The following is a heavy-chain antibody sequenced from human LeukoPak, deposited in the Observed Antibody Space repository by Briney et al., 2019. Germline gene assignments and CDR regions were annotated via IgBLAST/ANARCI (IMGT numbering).Heavy chain of an antibody. V-gene: IGHV4-59*08. D-gene: IGHD2-15*01. CDR1: GGSISSYY. J-gene: IGHJ6*02. Sequence: PSETLSLTCTVSGGSISSYYWSWIRQPPGKGLEWIGYIYYSGSTNYNPSLKSRVTISVDTSKNQFSLKLSSVTAADTAVYYCARRGRVGYCSGGSCYHGGPAYYYYYYGMDVWGQGTTVTVSS. CDR3: ARRGRVGYCSGGSCYHGGPAYYYYYYGMDV. CDR2: IYYSGST.